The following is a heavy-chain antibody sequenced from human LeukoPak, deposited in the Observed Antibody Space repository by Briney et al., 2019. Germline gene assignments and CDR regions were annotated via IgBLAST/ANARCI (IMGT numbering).Heavy chain of an antibody. V-gene: IGHV4-39*07. D-gene: IGHD5-24*01. J-gene: IGHJ4*02. CDR1: GGSISSSSYW. Sequence: SETLSLTCTVSGGSISSSSYWWGWIRQPPGKGLEWIGNIYYSGTTYYNPSLKSRVTISLGTSKNQFSLELSSVTAADTAVYYCARLNRGVYNRGDFDYWGQGTLVTVSS. CDR3: ARLNRGVYNRGDFDY. CDR2: IYYSGTT.